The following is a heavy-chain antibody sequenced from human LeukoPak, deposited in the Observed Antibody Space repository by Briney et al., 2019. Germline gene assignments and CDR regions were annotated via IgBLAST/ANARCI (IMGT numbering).Heavy chain of an antibody. CDR3: ARESVVDARYFDY. J-gene: IGHJ4*02. D-gene: IGHD2-15*01. Sequence: GGSLRLSCAASGFTFSSYEMNWVRQAPGKGLEWVSYISSSGSTIYCADSVKSRFTISRDNAKNSLYLQMNSLRAEDTAVYYCARESVVDARYFDYWGQGTLVTVSS. CDR2: ISSSGSTI. V-gene: IGHV3-48*03. CDR1: GFTFSSYE.